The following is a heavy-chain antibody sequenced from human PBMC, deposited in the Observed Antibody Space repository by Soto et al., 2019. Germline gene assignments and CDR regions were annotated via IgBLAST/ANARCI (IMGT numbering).Heavy chain of an antibody. CDR2: IHSGGST. CDR3: ARESSGWYADY. J-gene: IGHJ4*02. Sequence: EVQMVESGGGLVQPGGSLRLSCAASGFTVSSNYRSWVRQAPGKGLEWVSVIHSGGSTYYADSVKGRFTISRDHSKNTLYLQMNSLRAEDTAVYYCARESSGWYADYWGQGTLVTVSS. D-gene: IGHD6-19*01. V-gene: IGHV3-66*01. CDR1: GFTVSSNY.